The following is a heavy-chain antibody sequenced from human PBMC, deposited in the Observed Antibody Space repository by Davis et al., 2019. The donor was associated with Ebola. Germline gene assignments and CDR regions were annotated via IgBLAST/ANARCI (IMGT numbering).Heavy chain of an antibody. Sequence: PGGSLRLSCAASGFTFSSYAMSWVRQAPGKGLEWVSAISGSGGSTYYADSVKGRFTISRDNSKNTLYLQMNSLRAEDTAVYYCAKDGSGYCSSTSCRFNDYRGQGTLVTVSS. J-gene: IGHJ4*02. V-gene: IGHV3-23*01. CDR2: ISGSGGST. CDR1: GFTFSSYA. D-gene: IGHD2-2*01. CDR3: AKDGSGYCSSTSCRFNDY.